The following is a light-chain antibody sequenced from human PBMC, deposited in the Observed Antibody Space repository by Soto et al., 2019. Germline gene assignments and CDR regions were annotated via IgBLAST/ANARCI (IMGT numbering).Light chain of an antibody. J-gene: IGLJ2*01. V-gene: IGLV1-40*01. CDR1: RSNIGAGYD. CDR2: SDN. Sequence: QPVLTQPPSVSGAPGQRVTISCTGSRSNIGAGYDVHWYQQLPGTAPKLLIYSDNNRPSGVPDRFSGSKSGTSASLAITGLQAEDEADYYCQSYDSSLSGHVIFGGGTQLTVL. CDR3: QSYDSSLSGHVI.